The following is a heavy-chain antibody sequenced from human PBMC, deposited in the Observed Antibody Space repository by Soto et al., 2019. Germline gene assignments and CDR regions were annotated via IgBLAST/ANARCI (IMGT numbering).Heavy chain of an antibody. D-gene: IGHD3-22*01. V-gene: IGHV1-69*01. CDR2: IIPIFGTA. Sequence: QVQLVQSGAEVKKPGSSVKVSCKASGGTFSSYAISWVRQAPGQGLEWMVGIIPIFGTANYAQKFQGRVTITADESTSTAYMELSSLRSEDTAVYYCARDYYYDSSGYYYGSFDYWGQGTLVTVSS. J-gene: IGHJ4*02. CDR1: GGTFSSYA. CDR3: ARDYYYDSSGYYYGSFDY.